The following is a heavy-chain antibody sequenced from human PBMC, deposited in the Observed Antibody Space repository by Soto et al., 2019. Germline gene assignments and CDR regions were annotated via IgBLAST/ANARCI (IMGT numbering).Heavy chain of an antibody. CDR1: GFTFTNFA. D-gene: IGHD3-10*01. V-gene: IGHV3-23*01. CDR2: IGGSGGRT. Sequence: EEQLLESGGGLVHPGGSLRLSCAASGFTFTNFALAWDLRAPGKGLEWVAVIGGSGGRTNYRDSVKGRFPISRDNSKNTLNLQMNSLRAEDTAVYYCTSLYGSTPVRFDYWGRGTLVTVSS. CDR3: TSLYGSTPVRFDY. J-gene: IGHJ4*02.